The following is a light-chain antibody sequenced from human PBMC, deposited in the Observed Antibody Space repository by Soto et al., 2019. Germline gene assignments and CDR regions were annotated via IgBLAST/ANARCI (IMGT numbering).Light chain of an antibody. CDR2: GAS. CDR3: QQHDDSFTWT. Sequence: EIVXTQSPGTLSLSPGEKAILSCRASQSIAPNYLAWYQQKPGQAPRLLIYGASSRATGIPDRFSGSGSGTDFTLTISRLQPEDFAVYFCQQHDDSFTWTFGQGTKVDIK. V-gene: IGKV3-20*01. CDR1: QSIAPNY. J-gene: IGKJ1*01.